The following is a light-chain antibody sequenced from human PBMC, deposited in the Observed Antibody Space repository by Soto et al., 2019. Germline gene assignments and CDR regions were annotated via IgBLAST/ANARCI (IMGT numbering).Light chain of an antibody. CDR1: SSNIGAGYD. CDR3: QSSASSLSVLV. Sequence: QSVLTQPPSVSGAPGQRVTISCTGSSSNIGAGYDVHWYQQLPGTAPKLLIYGNSNRPSGVPDRFSGSKSGTSASLAITGLQAEDEAEYYCQSSASSLSVLVFGGGTQLTVL. J-gene: IGLJ2*01. V-gene: IGLV1-40*01. CDR2: GNS.